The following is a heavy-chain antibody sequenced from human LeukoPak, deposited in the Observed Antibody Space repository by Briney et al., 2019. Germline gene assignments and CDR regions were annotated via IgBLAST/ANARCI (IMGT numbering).Heavy chain of an antibody. CDR3: AREHLTGYYRSFDY. J-gene: IGHJ4*02. CDR1: GYTFTSYY. D-gene: IGHD3-9*01. V-gene: IGHV1-2*02. Sequence: ASVKVSCKASGYTFTSYYMHWVRQAPGQGLEWMGWINPNSGDTNYAQEFQGRVTMTRDTSISTSYMELSRLRSDDMALYYCAREHLTGYYRSFDYWGQGTPVTVSS. CDR2: INPNSGDT.